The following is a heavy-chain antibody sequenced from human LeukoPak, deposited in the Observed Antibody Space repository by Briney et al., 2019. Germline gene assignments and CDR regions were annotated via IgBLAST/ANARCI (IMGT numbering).Heavy chain of an antibody. CDR1: GFTFDDYA. J-gene: IGHJ4*02. CDR3: AKDIAGWELGGDFDY. Sequence: GGSLRLSCAASGFTFDDYAMHWVRQAPGKGLEWVSGISWNSGSIGYADSVKGRFTISRDNAKNSLYLQMNSLRAEDTALYYCAKDIAGWELGGDFDYWGQGTLVTVSS. D-gene: IGHD1-26*01. V-gene: IGHV3-9*01. CDR2: ISWNSGSI.